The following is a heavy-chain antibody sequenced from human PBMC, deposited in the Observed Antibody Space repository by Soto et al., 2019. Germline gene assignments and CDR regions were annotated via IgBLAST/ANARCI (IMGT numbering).Heavy chain of an antibody. CDR3: ARDQPGYSYGYGLGY. Sequence: EVQLVESGGGLVKPGGSLRLSCTASGFTFSSYSVNWVRQAPGKGLEWVSSISSSSSYIYYADSVKGRFTISRDNAKNSLYLQMNSLRGEDTAVYYCARDQPGYSYGYGLGYWGQGTLVTVSS. CDR2: ISSSSSYI. J-gene: IGHJ4*02. V-gene: IGHV3-21*01. D-gene: IGHD5-18*01. CDR1: GFTFSSYS.